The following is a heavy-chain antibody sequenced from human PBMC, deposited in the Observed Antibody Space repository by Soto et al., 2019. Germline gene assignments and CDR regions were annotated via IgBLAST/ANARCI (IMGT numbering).Heavy chain of an antibody. CDR2: IYLNGATNFGST. J-gene: IGHJ1*01. Sequence: QVQLQESGPGLVKPSGTLSLAFNVSVTSVSTGNWLSWVRQPPGKCLEWIAEIYLNGATNFGSTNYHPYLTSRVNVSIDESKNQVSLSLRSVNAEDTAVDYCARGNGRYCGQFLQWGKGTLVTVSS. CDR1: VTSVSTGNW. CDR3: ARGNGRYCGQFLQ. D-gene: IGHD1-26*01. V-gene: IGHV4-4*02.